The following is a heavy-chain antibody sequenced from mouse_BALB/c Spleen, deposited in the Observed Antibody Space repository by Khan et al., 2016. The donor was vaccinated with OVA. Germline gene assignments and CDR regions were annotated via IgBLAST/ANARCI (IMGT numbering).Heavy chain of an antibody. CDR3: AKWGTANYYAMDY. J-gene: IGHJ4*01. CDR1: GFSLTSYG. V-gene: IGHV2-3*01. CDR2: IWGDGST. Sequence: QVQLKQSGPGLVAPSQSLSITCTVSGFSLTSYGVNWVRQPPGKGLEWLGVIWGDGSTNYHSTLMSRRSISKDNSQSQVFLKLSSLQTDDTATYYCAKWGTANYYAMDYWGQGTSVTVSS. D-gene: IGHD1-2*01.